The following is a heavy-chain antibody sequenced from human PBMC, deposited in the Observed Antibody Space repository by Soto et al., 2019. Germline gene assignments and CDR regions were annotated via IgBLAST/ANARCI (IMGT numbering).Heavy chain of an antibody. CDR1: GGSISSGDYY. V-gene: IGHV4-30-4*01. J-gene: IGHJ6*02. CDR2: IYYSGST. D-gene: IGHD4-17*01. Sequence: PSETLSLTCTVSGGSISSGDYYWSWIRQPPGKGLEWIGYIYYSGSTYYNPSLKSRVTISVDTSKNQFSLKLSSVTAADTAVYYCARGPTVTILGMDVWGQGTTVTVPS. CDR3: ARGPTVTILGMDV.